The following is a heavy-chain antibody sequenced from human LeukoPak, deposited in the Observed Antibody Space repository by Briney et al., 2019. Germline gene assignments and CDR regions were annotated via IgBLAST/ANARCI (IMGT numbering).Heavy chain of an antibody. D-gene: IGHD5-12*01. J-gene: IGHJ6*02. CDR1: GYTFTSYG. CDR3: ARVKSGLLYYYGMDV. Sequence: GASVKVSCKASGYTFTSYGISWVRQAPGQGLEWMGWISAYNGNTNYAQKLRGRVTMTTDTSTSTAYMELRSLRSDDTAVYYCARVKSGLLYYYGMDVWGQGTTVTVSS. CDR2: ISAYNGNT. V-gene: IGHV1-18*01.